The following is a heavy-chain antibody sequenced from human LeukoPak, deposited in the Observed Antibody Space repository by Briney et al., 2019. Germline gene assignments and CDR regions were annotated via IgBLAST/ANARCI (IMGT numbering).Heavy chain of an antibody. V-gene: IGHV3-15*01. CDR2: IKSKTDGGTT. J-gene: IGHJ5*02. CDR3: TTDSIVVVVAATAERFDP. Sequence: GGSLRLSCAASGFTFSNAWMSWVRQAPGKGLEWVGRIKSKTDGGTTDYAAPVKGRFTISRDDSKNTLYLQMNSLKTEDTAVYYCTTDSIVVVVAATAERFDPWGRGTLVTVSS. CDR1: GFTFSNAW. D-gene: IGHD2-15*01.